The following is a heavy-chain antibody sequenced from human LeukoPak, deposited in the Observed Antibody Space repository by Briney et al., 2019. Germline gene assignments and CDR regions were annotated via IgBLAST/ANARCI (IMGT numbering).Heavy chain of an antibody. D-gene: IGHD4-17*01. CDR3: ARDEGPGGTVTYY. CDR1: GYTFTSYG. J-gene: IGHJ4*02. V-gene: IGHV1-18*04. Sequence: ASVKVSCKPSGYTFTSYGISEVRQAPGQGVAWMVWISAYNGNTHYAQKLQGRVTMTTDTSTSTAYMELRSLRSDDTAVYYCARDEGPGGTVTYYWGQGTLVTVSS. CDR2: ISAYNGNT.